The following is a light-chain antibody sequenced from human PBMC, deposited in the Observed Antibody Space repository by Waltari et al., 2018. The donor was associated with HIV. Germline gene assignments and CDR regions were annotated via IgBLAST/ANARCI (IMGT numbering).Light chain of an antibody. CDR3: QSYDSSLSGGV. J-gene: IGLJ3*02. CDR1: SSNIGAGYD. V-gene: IGLV1-40*01. CDR2: GNS. Sequence: QSALTQPPSVSGAPGQRVTISCTGSSSNIGAGYDVHLSQQVPGTAPKPLIYGNSNRPSGVPDRFSGPKSGTSASLAVTGLQAEDEADYYCQSYDSSLSGGVFGGGTKLTVL.